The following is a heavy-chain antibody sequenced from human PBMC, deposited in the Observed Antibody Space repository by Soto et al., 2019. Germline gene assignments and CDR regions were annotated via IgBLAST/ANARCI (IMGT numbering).Heavy chain of an antibody. V-gene: IGHV1-18*01. CDR1: GYTFTSYG. J-gene: IGHJ6*02. D-gene: IGHD2-8*01. CDR3: ARGGKYCTNCVCSGYGMDV. Sequence: QVQLVQSGAEVKKPGASVKVSCKASGYTFTSYGISWVRQAPGQGLEWMGWISAYNGNTNYAQKFQGRVTMTTDTPTSTANMERRRLRSDDTAVYYCARGGKYCTNCVCSGYGMDVWGQGATVTVSS. CDR2: ISAYNGNT.